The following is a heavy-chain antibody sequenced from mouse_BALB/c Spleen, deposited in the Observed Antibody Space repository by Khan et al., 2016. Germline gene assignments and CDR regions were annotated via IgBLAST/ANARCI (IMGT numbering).Heavy chain of an antibody. CDR2: IDPETGGT. J-gene: IGHJ4*01. D-gene: IGHD2-4*01. CDR1: GYTFTDYE. Sequence: QVQLQQSGAELVRPGASVTLSCKASGYTFTDYEMHWVKQTPVHGLEWIGAIDPETGGTAYNQKFKGKATLTADKSSSTAYMELRSLTSEDSAVYCCRRFDYDEGDAMDYWGQGTSVTVSS. V-gene: IGHV1-15*01. CDR3: RRFDYDEGDAMDY.